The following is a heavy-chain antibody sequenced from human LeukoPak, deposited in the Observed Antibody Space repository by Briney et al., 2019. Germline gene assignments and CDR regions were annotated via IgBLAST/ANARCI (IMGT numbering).Heavy chain of an antibody. D-gene: IGHD3-22*01. J-gene: IGHJ5*02. CDR1: SGSISGYY. Sequence: SETLSLTCTVSSGSISGYYWSWIRQPPGKGLEWIGYIYTSGSTNYNPSLKSRVTIPVDTSKNQFSLKLSSVTAADTAVYYCARLRYFDSSGYYPTWGQGTLVTVSS. CDR3: ARLRYFDSSGYYPT. V-gene: IGHV4-4*09. CDR2: IYTSGST.